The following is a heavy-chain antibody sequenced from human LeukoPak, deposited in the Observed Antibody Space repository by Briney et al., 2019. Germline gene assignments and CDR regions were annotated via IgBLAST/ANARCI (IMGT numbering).Heavy chain of an antibody. V-gene: IGHV1-2*02. Sequence: ASVKVSCKASGYTFTGYYMHWVRQAPGQGLEWMGWINPDSGGTNYAQKFQGRVTMTRDTSISTAYMELSRLRSDDTAVYYCARDKQLDWAHYYSYYMGVWGKGTTVTVSS. CDR1: GYTFTGYY. CDR2: INPDSGGT. D-gene: IGHD1-1*01. J-gene: IGHJ6*03. CDR3: ARDKQLDWAHYYSYYMGV.